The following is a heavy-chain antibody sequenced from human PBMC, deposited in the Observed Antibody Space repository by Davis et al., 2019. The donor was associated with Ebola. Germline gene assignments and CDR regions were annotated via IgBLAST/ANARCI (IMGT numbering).Heavy chain of an antibody. CDR1: GFNFRTYA. J-gene: IGHJ4*02. CDR3: ARSTWMGATPLDY. V-gene: IGHV3-30-3*01. D-gene: IGHD1-26*01. CDR2: ISHDGINN. Sequence: PGRSLRLSCVAAGFNFRTYAIHWVRQAPGKGLKWVAVISHDGINNYYADSVTGRFTVSRDNSKNTVYLDMNGLRPEDTAQYYSARSTWMGATPLDYWGQGTLLTVSS.